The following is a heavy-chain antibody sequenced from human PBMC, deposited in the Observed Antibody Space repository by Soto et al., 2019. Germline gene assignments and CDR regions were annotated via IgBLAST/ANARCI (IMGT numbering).Heavy chain of an antibody. CDR1: GYPFSDYA. CDR3: ARDRDRGDYYYYYMDV. Sequence: QVHLVQSGAEVEKPGASVKISCEASGYPFSDYAIHWVRQAPGQRLEWMGRINAGNGNTEYSQPFQGRLTITRDSSARTAFMELGSLTSDDSAVYFCARDRDRGDYYYYYMDVWGRGTTVIVSS. J-gene: IGHJ6*03. D-gene: IGHD3-10*01. CDR2: INAGNGNT. V-gene: IGHV1-3*01.